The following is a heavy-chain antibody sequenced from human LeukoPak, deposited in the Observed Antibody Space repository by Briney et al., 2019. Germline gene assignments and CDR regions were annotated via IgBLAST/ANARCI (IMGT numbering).Heavy chain of an antibody. CDR3: AKKGSRIAAAGPYFDY. CDR2: IDSSSSFI. Sequence: GGSLRLSCAASGFTFSSYSMNWVRQAPGKGLEWVSYIDSSSSFIYYADSVKGRFTISRDNAKNSLYLQMNSLRVDDMAVYYCAKKGSRIAAAGPYFDYWGQGTLVTVSS. D-gene: IGHD6-13*01. CDR1: GFTFSSYS. J-gene: IGHJ4*02. V-gene: IGHV3-21*05.